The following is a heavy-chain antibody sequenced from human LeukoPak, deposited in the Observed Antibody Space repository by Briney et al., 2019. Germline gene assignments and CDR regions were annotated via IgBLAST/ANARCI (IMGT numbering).Heavy chain of an antibody. V-gene: IGHV3-23*01. J-gene: IGHJ4*02. CDR2: ISGSGGST. CDR3: AKDQANIVVVVAAIGGSFDY. D-gene: IGHD2-15*01. Sequence: GGSLRLSCAASGFTFSSYAMSWVRQAPGKGLEWVSAISGSGGSTYYADSVKGRFTISRDNSKNTLYLQMNSLRAEDTAVYYCAKDQANIVVVVAAIGGSFDYWGQGTLVTVSS. CDR1: GFTFSSYA.